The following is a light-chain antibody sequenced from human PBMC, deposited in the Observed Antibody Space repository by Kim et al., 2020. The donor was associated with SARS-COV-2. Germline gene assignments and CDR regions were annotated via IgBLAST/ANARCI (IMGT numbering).Light chain of an antibody. CDR2: GAS. CDR3: QQYGSSPRT. CDR1: QSVSNY. V-gene: IGKV3-20*01. J-gene: IGKJ1*01. Sequence: EIVLTQSPGTLSLSPGEGATLSCRASQSVSNYLAWYQHKPGQAPRLLIYGASSRATGSPDRFSGSGSGTDFTLTISRLEPEDFAVYYCQQYGSSPRTFGQGTTMDIK.